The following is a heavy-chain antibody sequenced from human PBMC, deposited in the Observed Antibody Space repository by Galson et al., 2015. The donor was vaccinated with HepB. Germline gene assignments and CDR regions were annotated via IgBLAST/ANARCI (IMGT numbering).Heavy chain of an antibody. CDR1: GYDFIDYY. Sequence: SVKVSCKASGYDFIDYYFHWLRQAPGQGPEWMGWVSPDTCNTKYAQKFKGRVTLTRDTSIATFYMELTSLTSDDAAEYYCATDLSDRRLFDDWGQGTLVIVSS. V-gene: IGHV1-2*02. D-gene: IGHD6-25*01. CDR2: VSPDTCNT. J-gene: IGHJ4*02. CDR3: ATDLSDRRLFDD.